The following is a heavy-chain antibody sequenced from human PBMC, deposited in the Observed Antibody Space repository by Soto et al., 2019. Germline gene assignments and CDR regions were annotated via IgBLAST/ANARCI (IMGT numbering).Heavy chain of an antibody. CDR2: ISGSDGST. Sequence: PGGSLRLSCAASGFTFSSYAMNLVRQAPGKGLEWVSVISGSDGSTYYADSVKGRFTISRDNSKNTLNLQMNSLRAEDTAVYYCARRSSSWYFDYWGQGILVTVSS. J-gene: IGHJ4*02. D-gene: IGHD6-13*01. V-gene: IGHV3-23*01. CDR3: ARRSSSWYFDY. CDR1: GFTFSSYA.